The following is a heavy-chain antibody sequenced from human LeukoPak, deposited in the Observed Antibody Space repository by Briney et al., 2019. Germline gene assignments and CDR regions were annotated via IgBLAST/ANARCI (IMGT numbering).Heavy chain of an antibody. V-gene: IGHV3-74*01. CDR1: GFTFSSFW. Sequence: GGSLRLSCAASGFTFSSFWMHWVRQAPGKGLVWVSRIDSDGSSTSYADSVKGRFTISRDNSKNTLYLQMNSLRAEDTAVYYCARDGVGDSSGYFDYWGQGTLVTVSS. D-gene: IGHD3-22*01. J-gene: IGHJ4*02. CDR2: IDSDGSST. CDR3: ARDGVGDSSGYFDY.